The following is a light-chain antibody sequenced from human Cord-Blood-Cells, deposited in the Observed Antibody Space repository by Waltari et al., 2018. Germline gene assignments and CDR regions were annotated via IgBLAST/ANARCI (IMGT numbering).Light chain of an antibody. CDR3: QVWDSSSDHVV. Sequence: SYVLTQPPSASVAPGKTARITCGGNNIGRKSVHWYQQKPGQAPVLVIYYDSDRPSGIPERFSGSNSGNTATLTISRVEAGDEADYYCQVWDSSSDHVVFGGGTKLTVL. V-gene: IGLV3-21*04. CDR2: YDS. J-gene: IGLJ2*01. CDR1: NIGRKS.